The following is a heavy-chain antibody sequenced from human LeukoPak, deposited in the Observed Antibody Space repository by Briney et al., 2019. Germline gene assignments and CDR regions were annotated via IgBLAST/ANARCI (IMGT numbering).Heavy chain of an antibody. D-gene: IGHD6-13*01. J-gene: IGHJ4*02. CDR3: KSGGAAPGNFDY. CDR1: GGSFSGYY. Sequence: PSETLSLTCAVCGGSFSGYYWSWIRQPPGKGLQWVANIKHDGSEQYYVDSVKGRFTISRDNAKNSLYLQMNSLGVEDTAVYYCKSGGAAPGNFDYWGQGALVTVSS. V-gene: IGHV3-7*01. CDR2: IKHDGSEQ.